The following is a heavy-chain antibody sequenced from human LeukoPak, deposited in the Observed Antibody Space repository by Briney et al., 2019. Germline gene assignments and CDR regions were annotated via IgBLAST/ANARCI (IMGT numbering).Heavy chain of an antibody. CDR1: GGTFSSYA. Sequence: ASVKVSCKASGGTFSSYAISWVRQAPGQGLEWMGGIIPIFGTANYAQKFQGRVTITADESTSTAYMELSSLRSEDTAVYYCARDGGRWLQGGYLSADYYMDVWGKGTTVTISS. CDR3: ARDGGRWLQGGYLSADYYMDV. V-gene: IGHV1-69*13. J-gene: IGHJ6*03. CDR2: IIPIFGTA. D-gene: IGHD5-24*01.